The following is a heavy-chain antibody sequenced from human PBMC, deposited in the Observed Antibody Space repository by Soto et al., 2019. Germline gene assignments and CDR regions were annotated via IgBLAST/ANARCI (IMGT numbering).Heavy chain of an antibody. D-gene: IGHD3-16*01. CDR2: ISYDGSNK. V-gene: IGHV3-30*04. CDR3: ARDLGDHAYYFDY. Sequence: GGSLRLSCAASGFTFSSYAMHWVRQAPGKGLEWVAVISYDGSNKYYADSVKGRFTISRDNSKNTLYLQMNSLRAEDTAVCYCARDLGDHAYYFDYWGQGTLVTVSS. J-gene: IGHJ4*02. CDR1: GFTFSSYA.